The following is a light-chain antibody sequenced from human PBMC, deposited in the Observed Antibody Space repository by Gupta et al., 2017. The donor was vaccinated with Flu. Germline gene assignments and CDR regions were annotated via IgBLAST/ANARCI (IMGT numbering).Light chain of an antibody. CDR3: QHPGT. V-gene: IGKV1-5*03. Sequence: DIQMTQSPSTLSASVGDRVTITCRASQSISSWLAWYQQKPGKAPKLLIYKASSFESGVPSRFSGSGSGTEFTLTISSLQPDDFATYYCQHPGTFGQGTKVEIK. J-gene: IGKJ1*01. CDR2: KAS. CDR1: QSISSW.